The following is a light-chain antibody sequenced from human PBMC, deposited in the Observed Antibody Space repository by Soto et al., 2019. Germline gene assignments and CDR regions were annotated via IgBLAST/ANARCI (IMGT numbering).Light chain of an antibody. CDR2: DAS. J-gene: IGKJ5*01. CDR1: QSVSSY. CDR3: QQRDNWPIT. Sequence: EIVLTQSPATLSLSPGERATLSCRASQSVSSYLAWYQQNPGQAPRLLIYDASNRATGIPARFSGSGSGTDFTLTISGLEPEDFVVYYCQQRDNWPITFGQGTRLEIK. V-gene: IGKV3-11*01.